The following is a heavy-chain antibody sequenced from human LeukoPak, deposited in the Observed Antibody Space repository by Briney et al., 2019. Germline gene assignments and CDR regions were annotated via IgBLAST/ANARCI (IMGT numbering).Heavy chain of an antibody. Sequence: ASVKVSCKASGYTFTSYYMHWVRQAPGQGLEWMGIINPSGGTTTYAQKFQGRVTMTRDTSTSTVYMELSSLRSEDTAVYYCARGSYGSGSYYNRFLGYWGQGTLVTVSS. CDR1: GYTFTSYY. CDR2: INPSGGTT. D-gene: IGHD3-10*01. J-gene: IGHJ4*02. CDR3: ARGSYGSGSYYNRFLGY. V-gene: IGHV1-46*01.